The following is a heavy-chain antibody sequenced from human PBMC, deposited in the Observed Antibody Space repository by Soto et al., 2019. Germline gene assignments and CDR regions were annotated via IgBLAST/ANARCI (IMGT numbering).Heavy chain of an antibody. CDR1: GFTVSSNY. V-gene: IGHV3-66*01. J-gene: IGHJ6*02. CDR2: IYSGGST. D-gene: IGHD3-10*01. Sequence: PGGSLRLSCAASGFTVSSNYMSWVRQAPGKGLEWVSVIYSGGSTYYADSVKGRFTISRDNSKNTLYLQMNSLRAEDTAVYYCARDSSGPPFSGMDVWGQGTTVTVSS. CDR3: ARDSSGPPFSGMDV.